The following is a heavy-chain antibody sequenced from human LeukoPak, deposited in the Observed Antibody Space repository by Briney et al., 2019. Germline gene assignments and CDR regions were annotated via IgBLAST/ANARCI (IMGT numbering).Heavy chain of an antibody. CDR1: GGTFSSYA. D-gene: IGHD3-22*01. V-gene: IGHV1-69*05. J-gene: IGHJ4*02. CDR2: IIPIFGTA. CDR3: ARDLSHRYYHRTGYAFDY. Sequence: GASVKVSCKASGGTFSSYAISWVRQAPGQGLEWMGGIIPIFGTANYAQKFQGRVTMTRDTSTSTVYMDLSSLRSEDTAVYYCARDLSHRYYHRTGYAFDYWGQGTLVTVSS.